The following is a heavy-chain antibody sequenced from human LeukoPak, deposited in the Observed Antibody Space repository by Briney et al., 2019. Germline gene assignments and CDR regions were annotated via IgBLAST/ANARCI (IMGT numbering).Heavy chain of an antibody. Sequence: PSETLSLTCTVSGGSISSYYWSWIRQPPGKGLEWIGYIHYSGSTNYNPSLKSRVTISVDTSKNQFSLKLSSVTAADTAVYYCARDQDYLDPWGQGTLVTVSS. CDR2: IHYSGST. J-gene: IGHJ5*01. CDR3: ARDQDYLDP. V-gene: IGHV4-59*01. D-gene: IGHD4/OR15-4a*01. CDR1: GGSISSYY.